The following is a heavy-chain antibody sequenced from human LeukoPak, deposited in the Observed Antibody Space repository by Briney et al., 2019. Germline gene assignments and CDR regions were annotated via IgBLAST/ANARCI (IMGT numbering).Heavy chain of an antibody. J-gene: IGHJ6*02. V-gene: IGHV4-31*03. Sequence: SQTLSLTCTVSGGSISSGGYYWSWIRQHPGKGLEWIGYIYYSGSTYYNPSLKSRVTISVDTSKNQFSLKLSSVTAADTAVYYCARVHGGNSDMDVWGQGTTVTVSS. CDR2: IYYSGST. D-gene: IGHD4-23*01. CDR1: GGSISSGGYY. CDR3: ARVHGGNSDMDV.